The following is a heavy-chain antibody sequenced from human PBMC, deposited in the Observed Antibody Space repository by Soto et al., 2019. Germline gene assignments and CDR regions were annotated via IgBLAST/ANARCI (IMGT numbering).Heavy chain of an antibody. Sequence: AGGSLRLSCAASGFTFSSYGMHWVRQAPGKGLEWVAVISYDGSNKYYADSVKGRFTISRDNSKNTLYLQMNSLRAEDTAVYYCSKKNDRDYGYYRMDVWGQGTTVTVSS. V-gene: IGHV3-30*18. CDR1: GFTFSSYG. CDR2: ISYDGSNK. CDR3: SKKNDRDYGYYRMDV. J-gene: IGHJ6*02.